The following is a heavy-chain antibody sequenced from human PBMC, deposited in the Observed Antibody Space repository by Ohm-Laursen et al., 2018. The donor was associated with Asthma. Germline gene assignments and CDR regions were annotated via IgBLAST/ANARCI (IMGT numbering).Heavy chain of an antibody. CDR1: GFSFSGSW. V-gene: IGHV3-74*01. J-gene: IGHJ4*02. CDR2: IDGDGSTT. Sequence: SLRLSCAASGFSFSGSWMHWVRQAPGKGLMWVSRIDGDGSTTNYADSVKGRFTISRDNAKNTVFLQMSSLRAEDTAVYYCARDYADGRYYYGSLDYWGQGTQVTVSS. CDR3: ARDYADGRYYYGSLDY. D-gene: IGHD1-26*01.